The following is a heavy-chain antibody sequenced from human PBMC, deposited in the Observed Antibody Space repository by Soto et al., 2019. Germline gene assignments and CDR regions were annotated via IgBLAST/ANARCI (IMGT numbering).Heavy chain of an antibody. CDR2: IYPGDSDT. V-gene: IGHV5-51*01. Sequence: PGESLKISCKGSGYSFTSYWIGWVRQMPGKGLEWMEIIYPGDSDTRYSPSFQGQVTISADKSISTAYLQWSSLKASDTAMYYCATLGYCISTSCYRGGWFDPWGQGTLVTVSS. CDR3: ATLGYCISTSCYRGGWFDP. CDR1: GYSFTSYW. D-gene: IGHD2-2*01. J-gene: IGHJ5*02.